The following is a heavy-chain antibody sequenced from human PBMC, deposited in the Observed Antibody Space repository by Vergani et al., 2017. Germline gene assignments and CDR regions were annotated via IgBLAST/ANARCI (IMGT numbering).Heavy chain of an antibody. V-gene: IGHV4-34*01. Sequence: QVQLQQWGAGLLKPSETLSLTCAVYGGSFSGYYWSWIRQPPGKGLEWIGEIKHSGSTNYNPSLKSRVTISVDTSKNQFSLKLSSVTAADTAVYYCAREGYNWNDVRAFDIWGQGTMVTVSS. CDR1: GGSFSGYY. D-gene: IGHD1-1*01. CDR2: IKHSGST. CDR3: AREGYNWNDVRAFDI. J-gene: IGHJ3*02.